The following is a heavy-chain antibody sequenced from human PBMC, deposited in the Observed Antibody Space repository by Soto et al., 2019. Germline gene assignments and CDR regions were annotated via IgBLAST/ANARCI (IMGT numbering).Heavy chain of an antibody. Sequence: EVHLVESGGGLVQRGGSLRLSCAASGFTFRAYWISWVRQAPGKGLEWVANIDQDGSGKYYVDSVRGRFTISRDNAHNSLYLQTNSLRAEDTAVYFCARRREGTGRTLDYWGQGTRVPVSS. CDR2: IDQDGSGK. J-gene: IGHJ4*02. CDR3: ARRREGTGRTLDY. CDR1: GFTFRAYW. V-gene: IGHV3-7*05. D-gene: IGHD1-1*01.